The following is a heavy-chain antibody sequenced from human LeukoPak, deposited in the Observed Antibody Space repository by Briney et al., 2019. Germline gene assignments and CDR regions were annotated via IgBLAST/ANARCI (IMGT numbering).Heavy chain of an antibody. Sequence: GASVKVSCKASGYTFTGYYMHWMRQAPGQGLEWVGSINPNSGVTNYTQKFQGRVTMTRDTSISTAYMDLSRLRSDDTAVYYCARGSIVGATFDYFDYWGQGTLVTVSS. CDR2: INPNSGVT. CDR1: GYTFTGYY. CDR3: ARGSIVGATFDYFDY. D-gene: IGHD1-26*01. J-gene: IGHJ4*02. V-gene: IGHV1-2*02.